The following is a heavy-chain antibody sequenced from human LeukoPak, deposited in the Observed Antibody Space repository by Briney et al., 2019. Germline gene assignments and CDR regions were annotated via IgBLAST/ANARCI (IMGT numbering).Heavy chain of an antibody. CDR2: IGNSGTT. J-gene: IGHJ5*02. CDR3: AKKRAVITDNWFDP. Sequence: QPGGSLRLSCASSGFTFTNSDMSWVRQAPGKGLEWVAAIGNSGTTYYADSVKGRFTISRDNSKDTLFLQMTSLRAEDTAVYYCAKKRAVITDNWFDPWGQGTLVTVSS. CDR1: GFTFTNSD. D-gene: IGHD3-10*01. V-gene: IGHV3-23*01.